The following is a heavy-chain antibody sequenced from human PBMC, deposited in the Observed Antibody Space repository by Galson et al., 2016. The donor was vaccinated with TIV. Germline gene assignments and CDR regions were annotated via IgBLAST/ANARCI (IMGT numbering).Heavy chain of an antibody. J-gene: IGHJ4*02. Sequence: SLRLSCAASGFMFSTYGMHWVRQSPGKGLEWVAFIRYDGSEKYVADSVKGRFIISRDNSKNLLSLHMNSLGVEDTAIYYCAREPTVFGVLSGLDSWGPGTLVTVSS. CDR1: GFMFSTYG. CDR3: AREPTVFGVLSGLDS. V-gene: IGHV3-30*02. D-gene: IGHD3-3*01. CDR2: IRYDGSEK.